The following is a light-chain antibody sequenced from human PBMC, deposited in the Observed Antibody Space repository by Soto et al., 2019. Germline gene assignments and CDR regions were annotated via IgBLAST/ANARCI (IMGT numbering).Light chain of an antibody. CDR1: SSDVGGYNY. Sequence: QSVLTQPPSASGSPGQSVTISCTGTSSDVGGYNYVSWYQQYAGKAPKLMISEVSKRPSGVPDRFSGSKSGNTASLTVSGLQAEDEADYYCASYAGTHVVFGGGTKLTVL. CDR2: EVS. J-gene: IGLJ2*01. CDR3: ASYAGTHVV. V-gene: IGLV2-8*01.